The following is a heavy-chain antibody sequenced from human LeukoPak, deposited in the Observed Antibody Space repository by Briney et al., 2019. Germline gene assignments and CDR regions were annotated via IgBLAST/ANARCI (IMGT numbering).Heavy chain of an antibody. CDR1: GYTFTSYY. V-gene: IGHV1-46*01. CDR3: ARDSAIGQGYYYGMDV. CDR2: INPSGGST. J-gene: IGHJ6*02. Sequence: ASVKVSCKASGYTFTSYYMHWVRQAPGQGLEWMGIINPSGGSTSYAQKFQGRVTMTRDTSTSTVYMELSSLRSEDTAVYCCARDSAIGQGYYYGMDVWGQGTTVTVSS. D-gene: IGHD3-22*01.